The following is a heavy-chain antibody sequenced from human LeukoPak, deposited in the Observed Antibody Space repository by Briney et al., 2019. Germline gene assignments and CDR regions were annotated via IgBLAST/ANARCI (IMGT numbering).Heavy chain of an antibody. CDR2: MYRGGN. D-gene: IGHD3-22*01. CDR3: ARSYYYHLGQNWFDP. Sequence: GSLRLSCAASGFIFSDYYMSCIRQAPGKGLEWIGSMYRGGNDYNPSLKSRVTMSLDTSKNQFSLKLTSVTAADMAVYYCARSYYYHLGQNWFDPWGQGTLVTVSS. J-gene: IGHJ5*02. CDR1: GFIFSDYY. V-gene: IGHV4-38-2*01.